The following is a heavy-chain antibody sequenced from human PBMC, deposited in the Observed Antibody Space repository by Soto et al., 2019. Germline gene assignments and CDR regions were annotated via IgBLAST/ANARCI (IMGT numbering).Heavy chain of an antibody. CDR3: AASRAYDSSDYSGFHYGMEV. D-gene: IGHD3-22*01. J-gene: IGHJ6*02. CDR1: GFTFDDYD. V-gene: IGHV3-9*01. CDR2: LSWNGVTI. Sequence: EVQLVESGGGLVQPGRSLRLSCAASGFTFDDYDMHWVRQVPGKGLQRVSGLSWNGVTIGYAASVKGRFTISRDNAKKSLYLQMNGVRPDDTALYYCAASRAYDSSDYSGFHYGMEVWGLGTTVTVS.